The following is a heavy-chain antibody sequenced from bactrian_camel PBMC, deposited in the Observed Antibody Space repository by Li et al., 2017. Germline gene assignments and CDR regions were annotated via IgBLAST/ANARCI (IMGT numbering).Heavy chain of an antibody. Sequence: HVQLVESGGGEVQAGGSLKLSCAGSAYILENCGMVWYRHAKGKEEKLVSVRKDGTPVYEDTVKGRFTLSHDRSKNTMYLQMDNLKTEDTGVYYCAALNSTYGGRFGWCKDFRGQGTQVTVS. CDR3: AALNSTYGGRFGWCKDF. CDR1: AYILENCG. V-gene: IGHV3S60*01. CDR2: VRKDGTP. J-gene: IGHJ4*01. D-gene: IGHD6*01.